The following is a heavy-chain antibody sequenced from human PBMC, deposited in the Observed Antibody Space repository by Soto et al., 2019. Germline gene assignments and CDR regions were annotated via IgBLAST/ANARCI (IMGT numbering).Heavy chain of an antibody. V-gene: IGHV1-18*01. CDR1: GYTFTNYG. CDR2: INTYNGNT. J-gene: IGHJ4*02. CDR3: ARGSSTVDFDY. Sequence: QVHLVQSGGEVKKPGASVKVSCKASGYTFTNYGVNWVRQAPGQGLEWMGWINTYNGNTNYAQRLQGRVTLTTDTSTSTASMELRSLTSDDTAVYYCARGSSTVDFDYWGQGTLVTVSS. D-gene: IGHD6-13*01.